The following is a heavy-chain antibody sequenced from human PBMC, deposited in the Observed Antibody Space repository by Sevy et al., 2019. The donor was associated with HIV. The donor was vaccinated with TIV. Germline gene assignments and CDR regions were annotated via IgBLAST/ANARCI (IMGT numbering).Heavy chain of an antibody. V-gene: IGHV3-23*01. CDR3: AKGTLIGAAGLDAFDI. D-gene: IGHD6-13*01. CDR1: GFTFSSYA. J-gene: IGHJ3*02. CDR2: SGSGGNT. Sequence: GGSLRLSCAASGFTFSSYAMNWVRQAPGKGLEWVSSGSGGNTCYADSVKGRFTISRDSSKNTVSLQMNSLRAEDSAIYYCAKGTLIGAAGLDAFDIWGQGTKVTVSS.